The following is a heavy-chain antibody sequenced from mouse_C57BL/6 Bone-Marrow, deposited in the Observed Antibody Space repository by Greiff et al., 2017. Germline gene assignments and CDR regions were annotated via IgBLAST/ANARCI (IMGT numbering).Heavy chain of an antibody. D-gene: IGHD1-1*01. V-gene: IGHV1-53*01. CDR3: ARSPYGSSYGLYYAMDY. CDR2: INPSNGGT. Sequence: QVQLKQPGTELVKPGASVKLSCKASGYTFTSYWMHWVKQRPGQGLEWIGNINPSNGGTNYNEKFKSKATLTVDKASSTAYMQLSSLTSEDSAVYYCARSPYGSSYGLYYAMDYWGQGTSVTVSS. CDR1: GYTFTSYW. J-gene: IGHJ4*01.